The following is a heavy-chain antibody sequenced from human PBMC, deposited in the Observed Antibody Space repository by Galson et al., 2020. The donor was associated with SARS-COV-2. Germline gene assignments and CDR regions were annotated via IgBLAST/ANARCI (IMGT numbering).Heavy chain of an antibody. Sequence: SVKVSCKASGGTFSNYAISWVRQAPGQGLEWMGGIIPIFGTANYAQKFQGRVTITADESTSTAYMELSSLRSEDTAVYFCARARYGSGSYYVVYYYYGMDVWGQGTTVTVSS. V-gene: IGHV1-69*13. D-gene: IGHD3-10*01. CDR2: IIPIFGTA. J-gene: IGHJ6*02. CDR1: GGTFSNYA. CDR3: ARARYGSGSYYVVYYYYGMDV.